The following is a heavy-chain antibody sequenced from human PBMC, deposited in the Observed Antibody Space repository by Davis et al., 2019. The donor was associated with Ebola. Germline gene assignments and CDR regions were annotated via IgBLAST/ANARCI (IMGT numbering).Heavy chain of an antibody. V-gene: IGHV3-23*01. CDR2: IRGSGGST. D-gene: IGHD2-2*01. Sequence: GESLKISCAASGFTFSNYAMSWVRQAPGKGLEWVSGIRGSGGSTYYADSVKGRFTISRDNSMDTLYLQMNSLRGDDSAIYYCAKTGAYGIVPTAIVSWGQGALVTVSS. CDR1: GFTFSNYA. J-gene: IGHJ5*01. CDR3: AKTGAYGIVPTAIVS.